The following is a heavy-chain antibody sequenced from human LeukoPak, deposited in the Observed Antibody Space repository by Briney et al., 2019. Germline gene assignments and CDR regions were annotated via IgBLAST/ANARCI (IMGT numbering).Heavy chain of an antibody. V-gene: IGHV1-24*01. CDR3: AADGGELLTY. D-gene: IGHD1-26*01. CDR2: FYPEDGER. J-gene: IGHJ4*02. Sequence: ASVKVSCKVSGYSLTELSMHWVRQAPGKGLEWMGSFYPEDGERKYAQKFQGRVTMTEDTSTDTAHMELSSLRSEDTAVYYCAADGGELLTYWGQGTSVTVSS. CDR1: GYSLTELS.